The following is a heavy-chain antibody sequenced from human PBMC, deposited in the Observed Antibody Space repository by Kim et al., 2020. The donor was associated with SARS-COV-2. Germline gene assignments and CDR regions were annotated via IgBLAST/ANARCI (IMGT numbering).Heavy chain of an antibody. D-gene: IGHD5-18*01. CDR2: IYNSGST. CDR1: GGSISSYY. J-gene: IGHJ4*02. V-gene: IGHV4-59*13. CDR3: AREHTYGYDY. Sequence: SETLSLTCTVSGGSISSYYWTWIRQPPGKGLEWIGYIYNSGSTNYNPSLKSRVTISIDTSKNQFSLKLSSVTAADTAVYYCAREHTYGYDYWGQGTLVTV.